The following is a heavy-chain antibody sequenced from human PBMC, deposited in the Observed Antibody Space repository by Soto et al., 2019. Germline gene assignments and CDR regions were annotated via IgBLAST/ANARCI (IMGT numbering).Heavy chain of an antibody. J-gene: IGHJ3*02. CDR2: ISAYNGNT. CDR3: ARGQEYCTNGVCYPDAFDI. CDR1: GYTFTSYG. D-gene: IGHD2-8*01. Sequence: GASVKVSCKASGYTFTSYGISWVRQAPGQGLEWMGWISAYNGNTNYAQKLQGRVTMTTDTSTSTAYMELRSLRSDDTAVYYCARGQEYCTNGVCYPDAFDIWGQGTMVTVSS. V-gene: IGHV1-18*01.